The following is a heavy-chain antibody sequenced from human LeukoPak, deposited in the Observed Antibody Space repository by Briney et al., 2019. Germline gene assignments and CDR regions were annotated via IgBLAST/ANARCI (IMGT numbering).Heavy chain of an antibody. Sequence: SVKVSCKASGGTFSSYAISWVRQAPGQGLEWMGGIIPIFGTANYAQKFQGRVTITTDGSTSTAYMELSSLRSEDTAVYYCARYRTGARRGYYFDYWGQGTLVTVSS. J-gene: IGHJ4*02. CDR2: IIPIFGTA. V-gene: IGHV1-69*05. D-gene: IGHD1-26*01. CDR1: GGTFSSYA. CDR3: ARYRTGARRGYYFDY.